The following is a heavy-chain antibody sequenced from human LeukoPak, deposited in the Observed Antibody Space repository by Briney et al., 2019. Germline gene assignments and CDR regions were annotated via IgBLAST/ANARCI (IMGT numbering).Heavy chain of an antibody. V-gene: IGHV1-2*02. Sequence: GASVKVSCKASGYTFTGYYMHWVRQAPGQGLEWMGWINPNSGGTNYAQKFQGRVTMTRDTSISTAYMELSRLRSDDTAVYYCARMPLGSYDAFDIWGQGTMVTVSS. J-gene: IGHJ3*02. D-gene: IGHD1-26*01. CDR1: GYTFTGYY. CDR3: ARMPLGSYDAFDI. CDR2: INPNSGGT.